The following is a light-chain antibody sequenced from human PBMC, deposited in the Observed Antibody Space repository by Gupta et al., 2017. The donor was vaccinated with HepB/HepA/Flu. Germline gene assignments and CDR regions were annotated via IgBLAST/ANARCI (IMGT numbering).Light chain of an antibody. V-gene: IGLV10-54*04. Sequence: QAGLTQPPSVSIALTQVAKVTCTGNSNNVGNQGSAWLQQHQGHPPKLLSYRNDQRPSGISERFSASRSGKSASLTITGLQPEVEADYYCSAWDSSLIAWVFGGGTKVTVL. CDR3: SAWDSSLIAWV. CDR1: SNNVGNQG. CDR2: RND. J-gene: IGLJ3*02.